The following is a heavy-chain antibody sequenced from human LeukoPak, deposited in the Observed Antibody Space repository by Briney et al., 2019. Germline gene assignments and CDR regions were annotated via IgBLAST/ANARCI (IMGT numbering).Heavy chain of an antibody. V-gene: IGHV1-18*01. CDR1: GYTFTSYG. J-gene: IGHJ6*03. CDR2: INTYNANT. Sequence: ASVKVSCKASGYTFTSYGISWVRQAPGQGLEWMGWINTYNANTNHAQKLQARVTMTTDTSTSTAYMELRSLRSDDTAVYYCARDVLWFGEGPDYYYYIDVWGKGTTVTVSS. D-gene: IGHD3-10*01. CDR3: ARDVLWFGEGPDYYYYIDV.